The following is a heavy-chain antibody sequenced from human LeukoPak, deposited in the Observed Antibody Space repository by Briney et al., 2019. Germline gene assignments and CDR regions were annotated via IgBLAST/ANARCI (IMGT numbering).Heavy chain of an antibody. J-gene: IGHJ4*02. CDR1: GFTFSSYA. Sequence: GGSLRLSCAASGFTFSSYAMSWVRQAPGKGLEWVSAISGSGGSTYYADSVKGRFTISRDNSKNTLYLQMDSLRAEDTAAYYCAKDQRVAGPFDYWGQGTLVTVSS. CDR3: AKDQRVAGPFDY. D-gene: IGHD6-19*01. CDR2: ISGSGGST. V-gene: IGHV3-23*01.